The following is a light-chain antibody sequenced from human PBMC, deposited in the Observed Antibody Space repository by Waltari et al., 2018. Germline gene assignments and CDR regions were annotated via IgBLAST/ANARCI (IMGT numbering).Light chain of an antibody. CDR2: AVT. CDR1: SSHVGSYNL. CDR3: SSYAGSNTVI. J-gene: IGLJ2*01. Sequence: QSALTQPASVSGSPGQPITLSCTGASSHVGSYNLSPWSQPHPGAAPKLLIYAVTARPSGVSNRFSGSKSGNTASLTISGLRAEDEADYFCSSYAGSNTVIFGGGTKLTVL. V-gene: IGLV2-23*02.